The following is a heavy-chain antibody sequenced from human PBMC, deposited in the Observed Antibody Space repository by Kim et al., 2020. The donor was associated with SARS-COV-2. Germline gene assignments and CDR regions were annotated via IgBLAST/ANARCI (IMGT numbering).Heavy chain of an antibody. V-gene: IGHV3-23*01. J-gene: IGHJ4*02. CDR1: GLTFRNHA. CDR2: INSGGDRE. Sequence: GGSLRLSCTVSGLTFRNHAMSWVRRPPGKGLQWVSAINSGGDREYYADSLRGRFSISRDNSRNTVYLQMNSLTADDTATYYCSNGKKVYGEISHDYWGQGTLVTVSS. CDR3: SNGKKVYGEISHDY. D-gene: IGHD3-10*02.